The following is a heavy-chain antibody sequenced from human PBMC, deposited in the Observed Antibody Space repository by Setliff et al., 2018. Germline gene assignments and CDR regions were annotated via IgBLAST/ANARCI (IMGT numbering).Heavy chain of an antibody. J-gene: IGHJ4*02. CDR1: GYTLSRHY. CDR3: ARLGAIPEPGTGVLG. D-gene: IGHD3-16*01. CDR2: INPGGGSA. V-gene: IGHV1-46*01. Sequence: ASVKVSCKATGYTLSRHYMHWARQAPGQGLEWMGIINPGGGSASIVQKFQGRVTMTSDTSTSTVYMEVTGLTSEDTAVYYCARLGAIPEPGTGVLGWGQGTLVTVSS.